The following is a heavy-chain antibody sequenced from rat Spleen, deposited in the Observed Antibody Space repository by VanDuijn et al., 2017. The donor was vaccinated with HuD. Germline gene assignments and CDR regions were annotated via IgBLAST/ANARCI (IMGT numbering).Heavy chain of an antibody. CDR2: ISPRGGST. D-gene: IGHD3-1*01. CDR1: GFTFSNYY. J-gene: IGHJ4*01. CDR3: ATGHAPYYVMDA. Sequence: EVQLVESGGGLVQPGRSLKLSCAASGFTFSNYYMAWVRQAPTTGLEWVASISPRGGSTYYPDSVKGRFTISRDNAKSTQYLQMDSLRSEDTATYYCATGHAPYYVMDAWGQGASVTVSS. V-gene: IGHV5-27*01.